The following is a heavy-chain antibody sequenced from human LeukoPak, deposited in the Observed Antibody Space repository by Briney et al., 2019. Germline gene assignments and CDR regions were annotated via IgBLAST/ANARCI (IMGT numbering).Heavy chain of an antibody. D-gene: IGHD1-26*01. J-gene: IGHJ4*03. Sequence: ASVKVSCKASGYTFISYGISWVRQAPGQGLEWMGWISAYNGNTNYAQKFQGRVTMTTDTSTSTAYMELRSLRSDDTAVYYCARGEVGGSYGIAFDYWGQGTTVTVSS. V-gene: IGHV1-18*01. CDR1: GYTFISYG. CDR3: ARGEVGGSYGIAFDY. CDR2: ISAYNGNT.